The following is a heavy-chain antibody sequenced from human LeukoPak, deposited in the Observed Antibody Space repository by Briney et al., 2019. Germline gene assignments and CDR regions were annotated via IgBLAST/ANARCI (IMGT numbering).Heavy chain of an antibody. CDR2: TYYRSKWYD. V-gene: IGHV6-1*01. D-gene: IGHD1-26*01. J-gene: IGHJ5*01. CDR1: GDSVSTNSAT. CDR3: ARLVGASWFDS. Sequence: SQTLSLTCAISGDSVSTNSATWTWLRQSPSRGLEWLGRTYYRSKWYDDYAVSMKSRITINPDTSKNQFSLQLNSVTPEDTAVYYCARLVGASWFDSWGQGTLVTVSS.